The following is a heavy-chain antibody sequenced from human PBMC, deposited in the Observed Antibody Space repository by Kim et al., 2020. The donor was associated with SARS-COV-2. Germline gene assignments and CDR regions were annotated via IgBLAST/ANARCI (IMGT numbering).Heavy chain of an antibody. Sequence: SENYYVDSVKGRFTISRDNAKNSLYLQMNSLRAEDTAVYYCARDEGIAVNWGQGTLVTVSS. CDR3: ARDEGIAVN. CDR2: SEN. J-gene: IGHJ4*02. V-gene: IGHV3-7*01. D-gene: IGHD6-19*01.